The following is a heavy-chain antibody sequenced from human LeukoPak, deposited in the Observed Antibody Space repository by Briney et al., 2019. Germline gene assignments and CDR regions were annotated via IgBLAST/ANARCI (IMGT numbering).Heavy chain of an antibody. CDR2: IYYSGST. V-gene: IGHV4-59*01. CDR3: ARGSRTGDRAFDI. CDR1: GGSISSYY. D-gene: IGHD7-27*01. Sequence: PSETLSLTCTVSGGSISSYYWSWIRQPPGKGLEWIGYIYYSGSTNYNPSLKSRVTISVDTSKNQFSLKLSSVTAADTAVYYCARGSRTGDRAFDIWGQGTMVTVSS. J-gene: IGHJ3*02.